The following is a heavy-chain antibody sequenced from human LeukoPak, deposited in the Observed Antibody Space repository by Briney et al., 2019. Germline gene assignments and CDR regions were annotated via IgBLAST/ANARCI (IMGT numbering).Heavy chain of an antibody. J-gene: IGHJ4*02. Sequence: GASVNVSFKASGGTFSIYAISWVRQAPGQGLEWMGGIIPIFGTANYAQKFQGRVTITADESTSTAYMELSSLRSEDTAVYYCARAYYDSSGYYYVWDYWGQGTLVTVSS. D-gene: IGHD3-22*01. CDR3: ARAYYDSSGYYYVWDY. V-gene: IGHV1-69*13. CDR2: IIPIFGTA. CDR1: GGTFSIYA.